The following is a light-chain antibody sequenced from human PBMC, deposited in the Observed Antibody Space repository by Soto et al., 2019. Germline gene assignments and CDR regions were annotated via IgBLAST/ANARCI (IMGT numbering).Light chain of an antibody. CDR3: QQYNSYSGT. Sequence: IQMPQSPSTLSASVGERVTINCRASQNVGTWLACYQQKPGKAPKLLIYDASSLESGVPSRFSGSGSGTEFTLTISSLQPDDFATYYCQQYNSYSGTFGQGTKVDI. J-gene: IGKJ1*01. V-gene: IGKV1-5*01. CDR1: QNVGTW. CDR2: DAS.